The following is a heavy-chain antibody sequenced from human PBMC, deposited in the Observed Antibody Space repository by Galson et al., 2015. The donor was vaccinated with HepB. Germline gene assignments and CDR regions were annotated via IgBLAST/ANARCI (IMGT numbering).Heavy chain of an antibody. CDR3: ATQIVVVAASNNLDAFDI. J-gene: IGHJ3*02. CDR2: FDPEDGET. V-gene: IGHV1-24*01. D-gene: IGHD2-15*01. CDR1: GYTLTELS. Sequence: SVKVSCKVSGYTLTELSMHWVRQAPGKGLEWMGGFDPEDGETIYAQKFQGRVTMTEDTSTDTAYMELSSLRSEDTAVYYCATQIVVVAASNNLDAFDIWGQGTMVTVSS.